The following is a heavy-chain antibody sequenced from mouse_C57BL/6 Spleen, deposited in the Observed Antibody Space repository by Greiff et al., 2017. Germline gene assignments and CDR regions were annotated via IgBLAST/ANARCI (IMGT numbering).Heavy chain of an antibody. CDR1: GYTFTGYW. Sequence: VQLQQSVAELMKPGASVKLSCKATGYTFTGYWIEWVKQRPGHGLEWIGEILPGSGSTNYNEKFKGKATFTAGTSSNTAYMQLSSLTTEDSAIXYWARNPLITAVVPFDYWGQGTTLTVSA. CDR3: ARNPLITAVVPFDY. D-gene: IGHD1-1*01. V-gene: IGHV1-9*01. CDR2: ILPGSGST. J-gene: IGHJ2*01.